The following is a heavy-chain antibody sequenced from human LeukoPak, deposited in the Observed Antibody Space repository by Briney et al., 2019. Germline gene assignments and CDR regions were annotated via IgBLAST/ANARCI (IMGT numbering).Heavy chain of an antibody. J-gene: IGHJ6*02. CDR1: GYTFTSYG. Sequence: ASVKVSCKASGYTFTSYGISWVRQAPGQGLEWMGWISAYNGNTNYAQKLQGRVTMATDTSTSTAYMELRSLRSDDTAVYYCARISPSGLNSYYYYGMDVWGQGTTVTVSS. CDR3: ARISPSGLNSYYYYGMDV. V-gene: IGHV1-18*01. D-gene: IGHD6-19*01. CDR2: ISAYNGNT.